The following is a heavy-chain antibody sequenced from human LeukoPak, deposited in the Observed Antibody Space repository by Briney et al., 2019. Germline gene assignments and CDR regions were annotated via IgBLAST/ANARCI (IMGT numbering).Heavy chain of an antibody. CDR2: IGVGGSSI. CDR3: ARGETRNDY. J-gene: IGHJ4*02. D-gene: IGHD3-16*01. CDR1: GFTMNSYS. V-gene: IGHV3-48*02. Sequence: GGSLRLSCTASGFTMNSYSMNWVRQAPGKGLEWVSYIGVGGSSIYYADSVKGRFSISRDNAKNSLFLQMNSLRDGDTAVYFCARGETRNDYWGQGTLVTVSS.